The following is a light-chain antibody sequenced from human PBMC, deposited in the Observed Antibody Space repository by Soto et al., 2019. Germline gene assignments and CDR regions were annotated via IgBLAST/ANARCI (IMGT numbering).Light chain of an antibody. J-gene: IGKJ1*01. CDR1: QTVSSSH. Sequence: EIVLTQSPGTLSLSPGERATLSCRASQTVSSSHLAWYQHKPGQAPRLLIYGASTRATGIPDRFLGGGSGTEFTLTINTLEPEDFAVYYCQQHSHWPPWTFGQGTRVEIQ. CDR2: GAS. V-gene: IGKV3D-20*02. CDR3: QQHSHWPPWT.